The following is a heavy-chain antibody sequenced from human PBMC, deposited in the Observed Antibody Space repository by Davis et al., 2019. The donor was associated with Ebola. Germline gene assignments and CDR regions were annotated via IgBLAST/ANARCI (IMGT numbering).Heavy chain of an antibody. J-gene: IGHJ5*01. CDR2: INWNGGST. Sequence: GESLKISCAASGFTFDDYAMTWVRQAPGKGLEWVSGINWNGGSTGCADSVKGRFTISRDNAKNSLYLRLNSLRAEDTALYHCARVNAATGYSRFDSWGQGTLVTVSS. CDR1: GFTFDDYA. CDR3: ARVNAATGYSRFDS. V-gene: IGHV3-20*01. D-gene: IGHD3-9*01.